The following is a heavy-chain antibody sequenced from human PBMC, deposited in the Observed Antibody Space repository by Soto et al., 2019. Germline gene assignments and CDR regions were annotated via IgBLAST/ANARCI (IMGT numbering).Heavy chain of an antibody. CDR1: GGTFSSYT. CDR3: ARDEYGSGSYDY. Sequence: QVQLVQSGAEVKNPGSSVKVSCKASGGTFSSYTISWVRQAPGQGLEWMGRVIPILGIANYAQKFQGRVTITADKSSSTAYIELSSLRSEDTAVYYCARDEYGSGSYDYWGQGTLVTVSS. J-gene: IGHJ4*02. CDR2: VIPILGIA. V-gene: IGHV1-69*08. D-gene: IGHD3-10*01.